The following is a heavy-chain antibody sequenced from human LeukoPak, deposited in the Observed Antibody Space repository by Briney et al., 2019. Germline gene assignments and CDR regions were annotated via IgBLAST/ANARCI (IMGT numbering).Heavy chain of an antibody. V-gene: IGHV3-53*01. J-gene: IGHJ3*02. CDR2: IYSGGST. CDR1: GFTVSSNY. CDR3: ARSGSGHGAFDI. Sequence: PGGSLRLSSAASGFTVSSNYMSWVRQAPGKGLEWVSVIYSGGSTYYAASVKGRFTISRDNSKNTLYLQMNSLRAEDAAVYYCARSGSGHGAFDIWGQGTMVTGSS. D-gene: IGHD3-10*01.